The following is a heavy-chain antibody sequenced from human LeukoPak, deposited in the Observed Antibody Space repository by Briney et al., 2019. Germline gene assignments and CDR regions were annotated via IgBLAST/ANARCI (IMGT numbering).Heavy chain of an antibody. J-gene: IGHJ6*02. V-gene: IGHV4-59*01. CDR1: GGSISSYY. CDR2: IYYSGST. D-gene: IGHD3-10*01. CDR3: AREVLPYGMDV. Sequence: SETLSLTCTVSGGSISSYYWSWIRQPPGKGLEWIGYIYYSGSTNYNPSLKSRVTISVDTSKNQFSLKLSSVTAADTAAYYCAREVLPYGMDVWGQGTTVTVSS.